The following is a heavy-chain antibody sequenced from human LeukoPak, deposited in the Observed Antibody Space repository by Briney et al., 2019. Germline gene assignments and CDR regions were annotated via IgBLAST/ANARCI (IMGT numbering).Heavy chain of an antibody. CDR2: ISSSSSYI. CDR3: ARVPSYYDSSGSYYFDY. D-gene: IGHD3-22*01. CDR1: GFTFSSYS. J-gene: IGHJ4*02. Sequence: GGSLRLSCAASGFTFSSYSMTWVRQAPGKGLEWVSSISSSSSYIYYADSVKGRFTISRDNAKNSLYLQMNSLRAEDTAVYYCARVPSYYDSSGSYYFDYWGQGTLVTVSS. V-gene: IGHV3-21*01.